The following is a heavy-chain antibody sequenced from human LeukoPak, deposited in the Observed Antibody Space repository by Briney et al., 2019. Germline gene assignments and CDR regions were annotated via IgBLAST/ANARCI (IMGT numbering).Heavy chain of an antibody. CDR2: MNANNGKT. J-gene: IGHJ5*02. Sequence: ASVKVSCKASGYTFTNYDINWVRQATGQGLEWMGWMNANNGKTGYAQKFQGRVTVTRDTSIDTAYMELSRLRFDDTAVYYCAKGNPTDDSRRSGMSWGQGTPVTVSS. CDR3: AKGNPTDDSRRSGMS. D-gene: IGHD3-16*01. V-gene: IGHV1-8*01. CDR1: GYTFTNYD.